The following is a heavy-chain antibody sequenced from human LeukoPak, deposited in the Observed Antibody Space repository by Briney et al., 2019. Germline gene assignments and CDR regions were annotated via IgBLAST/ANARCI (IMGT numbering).Heavy chain of an antibody. V-gene: IGHV1-18*01. D-gene: IGHD3-22*01. Sequence: GASVKVPCKASGYTFSSYGNSWVRQAPGLGLEWMGWISAYDGNTNYAQKVQGRVTMTTDTSTSTAYLELRSLRSDDTAVYYCARDRTPLNGYYNDRSGNYYSYWGQGTLVTVSS. CDR3: ARDRTPLNGYYNDRSGNYYSY. J-gene: IGHJ4*02. CDR1: GYTFSSYG. CDR2: ISAYDGNT.